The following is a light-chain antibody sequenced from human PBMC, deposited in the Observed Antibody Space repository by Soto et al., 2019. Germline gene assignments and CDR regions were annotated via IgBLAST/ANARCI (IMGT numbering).Light chain of an antibody. CDR3: QQYGSSPGT. V-gene: IGKV1-39*01. Sequence: DIQMTHSPSSLAASVGDRVTLTLRASQSIRNDLNWYQQRPGKAPKLLMYTTSNLERGVPSRFSGSGSGTDFALTISRVEPEDFAIYFCQQYGSSPGTFGQGTTVDIK. CDR1: QSIRND. CDR2: TTS. J-gene: IGKJ1*01.